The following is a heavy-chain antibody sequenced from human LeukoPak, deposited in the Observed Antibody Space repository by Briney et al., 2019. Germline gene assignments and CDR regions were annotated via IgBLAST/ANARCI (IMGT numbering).Heavy chain of an antibody. J-gene: IGHJ3*02. CDR3: AREGLLWFGESHDAFDI. CDR2: ISYDGSNK. V-gene: IGHV3-30*04. CDR1: GFTFSSYA. Sequence: QPGRSLRLSCAASGFTFSSYAMHWVRQAPGKGLEWVAVISYDGSNKYYADSVKGRFTISRDNSKNTLYLQMNSLRAEDTAVYYCAREGLLWFGESHDAFDIWGQGTMVTVSS. D-gene: IGHD3-10*01.